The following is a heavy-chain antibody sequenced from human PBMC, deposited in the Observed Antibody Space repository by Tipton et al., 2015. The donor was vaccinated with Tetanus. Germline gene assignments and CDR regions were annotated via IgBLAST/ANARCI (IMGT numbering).Heavy chain of an antibody. D-gene: IGHD3-10*01. Sequence: TLSLTCTVSGGSISSGGYYWSWIRQHPGKGLEWIGYIYYSGSTYYNPSLKSRVTISVDTSKNQFSLKLSSVTAADTAVYYCARTGITMVRGVIIRDFYYYYGMDVWGQGTTVTVSS. J-gene: IGHJ6*02. CDR2: IYYSGST. V-gene: IGHV4-31*03. CDR3: ARTGITMVRGVIIRDFYYYYGMDV. CDR1: GGSISSGGYY.